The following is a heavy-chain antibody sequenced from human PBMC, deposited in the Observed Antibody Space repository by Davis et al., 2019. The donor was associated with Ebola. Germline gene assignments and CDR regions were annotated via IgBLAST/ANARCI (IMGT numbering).Heavy chain of an antibody. Sequence: KVSCKAYGYSFDTFWTAWVRQMPGKGLEWMGIIYPFDSDAKYSPSFQGHVTISADKSINIAYLQWNSLKASDTAMYYCARGPTVVIAAATADAFDVWGQGTMVAVSS. CDR2: IYPFDSDA. J-gene: IGHJ3*01. D-gene: IGHD2-15*01. V-gene: IGHV5-51*01. CDR1: GYSFDTFW. CDR3: ARGPTVVIAAATADAFDV.